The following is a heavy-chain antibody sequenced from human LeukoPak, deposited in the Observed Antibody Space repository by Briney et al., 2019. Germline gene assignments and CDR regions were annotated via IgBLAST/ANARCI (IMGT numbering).Heavy chain of an antibody. CDR1: GGTFGSYA. D-gene: IGHD3-3*02. CDR3: AASSFLAVASDAFDI. J-gene: IGHJ3*02. V-gene: IGHV1-58*02. Sequence: GSSVKVSCKASGGTFGSYAISWVRQAPGQGLEWIGWIVVGSGNTNYAQKFQERVTITRDMSTSTAYMELSSLRSEDTAVYYCAASSFLAVASDAFDIWGQGTMVTVSS. CDR2: IVVGSGNT.